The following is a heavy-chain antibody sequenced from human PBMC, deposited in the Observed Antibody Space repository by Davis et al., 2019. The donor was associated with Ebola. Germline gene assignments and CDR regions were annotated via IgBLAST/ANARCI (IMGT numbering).Heavy chain of an antibody. V-gene: IGHV1-2*06. CDR2: INPNSGGT. J-gene: IGHJ5*02. Sequence: ASVKVSCKASGYTFTSYAMNWVRQAPGQGLEWMGRINPNSGGTNYAQKFQGRVTMTRDTSISTAYMELSRLRSDDTAVYYCARVPEWLVSEDWFDPWGQGTLVTVSS. CDR3: ARVPEWLVSEDWFDP. D-gene: IGHD6-19*01. CDR1: GYTFTSYA.